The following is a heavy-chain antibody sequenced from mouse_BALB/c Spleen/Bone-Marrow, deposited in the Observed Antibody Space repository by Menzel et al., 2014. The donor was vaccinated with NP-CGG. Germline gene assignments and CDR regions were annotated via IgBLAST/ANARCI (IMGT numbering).Heavy chain of an antibody. Sequence: QVQLQQSGPELVKPGASVKISCKDSGYSFTSYYIHWVKQRPGQGLEWIGWIFPGSGNTKYNEKFKGKATLTADTSSSTAYMQLSSLTSEDSAVYFCARSGYVGNYPYFDYWGQGTTLTVSS. CDR3: ARSGYVGNYPYFDY. J-gene: IGHJ2*01. CDR1: GYSFTSYY. V-gene: IGHV1-66*01. D-gene: IGHD2-1*01. CDR2: IFPGSGNT.